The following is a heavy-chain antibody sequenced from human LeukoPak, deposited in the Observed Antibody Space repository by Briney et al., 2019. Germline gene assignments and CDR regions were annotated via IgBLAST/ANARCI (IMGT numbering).Heavy chain of an antibody. Sequence: GGSLRLSCAASGFTFSSYWMNWVRQAPGKGLVWVSRIASDGSSTTYADSVKGRFTISRDNAKNTLYLQMNSLRAEDTAVYYCVRGGIASAFDIWGQGTMVTVSS. CDR1: GFTFSSYW. CDR2: IASDGSST. D-gene: IGHD6-13*01. CDR3: VRGGIASAFDI. J-gene: IGHJ3*02. V-gene: IGHV3-74*01.